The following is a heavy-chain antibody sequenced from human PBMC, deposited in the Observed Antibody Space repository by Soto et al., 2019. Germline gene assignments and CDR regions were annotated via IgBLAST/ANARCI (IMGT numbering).Heavy chain of an antibody. D-gene: IGHD3-10*01. CDR1: GGSITIYY. V-gene: IGHV4-59*08. CDR3: ARHGFGPLHGLVDV. CDR2: INYDGYS. J-gene: IGHJ6*02. Sequence: QVQLQESGPGLVKPSETLSLTCTVSGGSITIYYCSWFRQPPGKGLEWIGYINYDGYSAYNLSLKRRVPRSMDASKTQFSLMLESVTATDTAVYYCARHGFGPLHGLVDVWGPGTTVIVSS.